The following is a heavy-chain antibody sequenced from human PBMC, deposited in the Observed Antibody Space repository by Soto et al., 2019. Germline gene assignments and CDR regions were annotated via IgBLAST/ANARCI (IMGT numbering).Heavy chain of an antibody. CDR2: ISYDGSNK. CDR1: GFTFSSYA. Sequence: GSLRLSCAASGFTFSSYAMHWVRQAPGKGLEWVAAISYDGSNKYYADSVKGRFTISRDNSKSTVYLELNNLSAEDTAVYHCAKNQGVELVPLATVDWFDPWGQGSVVTVSS. D-gene: IGHD1-26*01. J-gene: IGHJ5*02. CDR3: AKNQGVELVPLATVDWFDP. V-gene: IGHV3-30-3*01.